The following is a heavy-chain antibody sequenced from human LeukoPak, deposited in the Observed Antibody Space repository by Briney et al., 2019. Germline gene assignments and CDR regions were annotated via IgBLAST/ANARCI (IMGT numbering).Heavy chain of an antibody. V-gene: IGHV5-51*01. Sequence: GESLKISCKGSGYSFTSYWIGWVRQMPGKGLEWMGIIYPGDSDTRYSPSFQGQVTISADKSISTAYLQWSSLKASDTAMYYCARRVRGYSFDYYFDYWGQGTLVTVSS. CDR1: GYSFTSYW. CDR3: ARRVRGYSFDYYFDY. J-gene: IGHJ4*02. D-gene: IGHD5-18*01. CDR2: IYPGDSDT.